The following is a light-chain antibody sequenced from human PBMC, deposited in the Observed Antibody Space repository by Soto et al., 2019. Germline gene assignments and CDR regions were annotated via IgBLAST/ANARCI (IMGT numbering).Light chain of an antibody. J-gene: IGKJ1*01. V-gene: IGKV1-5*01. CDR3: QQYNSYSTWT. CDR2: DAS. Sequence: DIQMTQSPSTLSASVGDTVTITCRASESIDNWLAWYQQKPGKAPKLLIYDASSLESGVPSGFSGSGSGTEFTLTISSLQPDDFATYYCQQYNSYSTWTFGQGTKVDIK. CDR1: ESIDNW.